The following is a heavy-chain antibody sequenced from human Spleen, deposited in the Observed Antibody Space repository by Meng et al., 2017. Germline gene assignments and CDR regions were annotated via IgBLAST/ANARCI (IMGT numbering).Heavy chain of an antibody. D-gene: IGHD6-19*01. J-gene: IGHJ4*02. CDR2: INGVFGTT. CDR1: GGIFSNSV. V-gene: IGHV1-69*05. Sequence: QGHLVEYGDGVKKLGSSVKVSCKAPGGIFSNSVVGWVRQAPGQGLEWMGGINGVFGTTNYAQKFQGRVTITTDESTSTVYMELARLTSEDTAVYYCARFSGSGWYVWGQGTLVTVSS. CDR3: ARFSGSGWYV.